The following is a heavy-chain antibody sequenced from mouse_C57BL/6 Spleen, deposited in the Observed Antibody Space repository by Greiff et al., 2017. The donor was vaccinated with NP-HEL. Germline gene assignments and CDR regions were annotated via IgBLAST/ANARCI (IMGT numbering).Heavy chain of an antibody. CDR1: GYTFTSYW. D-gene: IGHD2-2*01. J-gene: IGHJ4*01. Sequence: QVQLQQPGAELVKPGASVKLSCKASGYTFTSYWMHWVKQRPGQGLEWIGMIHPNSGSTNYNEKFKSKATLTVDKSSSTAYMQLSSLTSEDSAVYYCARRDGYGAGAMGCWGQGTSVTVSS. CDR3: ARRDGYGAGAMGC. V-gene: IGHV1-64*01. CDR2: IHPNSGST.